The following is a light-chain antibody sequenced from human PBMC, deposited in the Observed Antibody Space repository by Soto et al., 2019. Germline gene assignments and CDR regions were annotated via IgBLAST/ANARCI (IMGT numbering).Light chain of an antibody. CDR2: EVS. J-gene: IGLJ3*02. Sequence: SALTQPASVSGSPGQSITISCTGTSSDVGAYNFVSWYQHHPAKAPKLMIYEVSNRPSGISNRFSGSKSGSTASLTISGLQAEDEADYYCSSYTTSDTWVFGGGTKLTVL. V-gene: IGLV2-14*01. CDR3: SSYTTSDTWV. CDR1: SSDVGAYNF.